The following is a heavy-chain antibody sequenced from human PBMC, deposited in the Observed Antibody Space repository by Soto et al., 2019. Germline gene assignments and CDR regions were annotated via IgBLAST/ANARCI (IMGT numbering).Heavy chain of an antibody. CDR3: ARTYCSSARCYSDY. V-gene: IGHV1-18*04. CDR2: ISAYNGNT. CDR1: GYTFTSHG. J-gene: IGHJ4*02. D-gene: IGHD2-2*01. Sequence: QVQLVQSGAEVKKPGASVKVSCKTSGYTFTSHGISWVRQAPGQGLEWMGWISAYNGNTNYAQKLKGRVTMTTDTPTSTAYMELRSLRSDDTAVYYCARTYCSSARCYSDYWGQGTLVTVSS.